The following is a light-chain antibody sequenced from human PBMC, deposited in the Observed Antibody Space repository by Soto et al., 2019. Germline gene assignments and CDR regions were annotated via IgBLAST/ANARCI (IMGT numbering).Light chain of an antibody. CDR2: EGT. CDR1: SSDVGSYNL. V-gene: IGLV2-23*01. J-gene: IGLJ2*01. Sequence: QSALTQPASVSGSPGQSITISCTGTSSDVGSYNLVSWYPQHPAKAPKLMIYEGTKRPSGVSNRFSGSKSGNTASLTIYGLQAEDEYDYFCGSYAGEVVFGGGTKLTVL. CDR3: GSYAGEVV.